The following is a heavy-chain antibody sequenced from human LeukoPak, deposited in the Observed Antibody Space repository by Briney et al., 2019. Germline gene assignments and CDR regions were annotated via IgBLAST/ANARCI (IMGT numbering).Heavy chain of an antibody. CDR2: INPSGGST. CDR1: GYTFTIYY. D-gene: IGHD3-10*01. J-gene: IGHJ6*02. Sequence: ASVKVSCKASGYTFTIYYMHWVRQAPGQGLEWMGIINPSGGSTSYAQKFQGRVTMTRDTSTSTVYMELSSLRSEDTAVYYCATDRGSGSFWDGPNYKYYYGVDGWGEGPTVAASS. V-gene: IGHV1-46*01. CDR3: ATDRGSGSFWDGPNYKYYYGVDG.